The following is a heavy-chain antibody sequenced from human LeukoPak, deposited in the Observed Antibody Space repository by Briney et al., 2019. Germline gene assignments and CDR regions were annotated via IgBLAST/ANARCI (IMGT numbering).Heavy chain of an antibody. J-gene: IGHJ3*02. D-gene: IGHD6-13*01. CDR2: IKQDGSEK. CDR1: GFTFISHW. CDR3: ARWGTYSSSWLGAFDI. V-gene: IGHV3-7*05. Sequence: GGSLRLSCAASGFTFISHWMTWVRQAPGKGLEWVANIKQDGSEKYYVDSVKGRFTISRDNAKNSLYLQMNSLRAEDTAVYYCARWGTYSSSWLGAFDIWGQGTTVTVSS.